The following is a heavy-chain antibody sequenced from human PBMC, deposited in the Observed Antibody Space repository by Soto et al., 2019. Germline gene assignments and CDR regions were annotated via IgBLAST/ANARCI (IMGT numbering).Heavy chain of an antibody. CDR3: ARDVPVPPATPNNWFDP. D-gene: IGHD2-2*02. J-gene: IGHJ5*02. Sequence: QVQLVQSGAEVKKPGASVKVSCKASGYTFISYGISWVRQAPGQGLEWMGWISAYNGKTNYAQKLQGRVTMTTDTSTSTAYMELRSLRDDDTALYDCARDVPVPPATPNNWFDPWGQGTLVTVSS. V-gene: IGHV1-18*01. CDR1: GYTFISYG. CDR2: ISAYNGKT.